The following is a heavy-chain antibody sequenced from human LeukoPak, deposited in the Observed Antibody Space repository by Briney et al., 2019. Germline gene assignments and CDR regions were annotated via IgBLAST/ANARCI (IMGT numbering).Heavy chain of an antibody. CDR2: INPSGGST. CDR1: GYTFTSHY. D-gene: IGHD3-22*01. Sequence: ASVKVSCKASGYTFTSHYMHWVRQAPGQGLEWMGVINPSGGSTSYAQKFQGRATMTRDTSTSTVYMELSSLRSEDTAVYYCARDPDYYDSSGYYYFDYWGQGTLVTVSS. J-gene: IGHJ4*02. V-gene: IGHV1-46*03. CDR3: ARDPDYYDSSGYYYFDY.